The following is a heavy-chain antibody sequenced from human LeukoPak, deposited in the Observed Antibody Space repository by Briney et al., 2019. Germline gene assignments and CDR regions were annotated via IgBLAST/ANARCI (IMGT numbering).Heavy chain of an antibody. CDR2: ISSGSNYI. CDR3: AREVATSLGAFDI. J-gene: IGHJ3*02. CDR1: GFTFSSFS. V-gene: IGHV3-21*01. D-gene: IGHD5-24*01. Sequence: GGSLRLSCAASGFTFSSFSMDWVRQAPGKGLEWVSSISSGSNYIHYADSVKGRFTISRDNAKNSLYLQMNSLRAEDMAVYYCAREVATSLGAFDIWGQGTVVTVSS.